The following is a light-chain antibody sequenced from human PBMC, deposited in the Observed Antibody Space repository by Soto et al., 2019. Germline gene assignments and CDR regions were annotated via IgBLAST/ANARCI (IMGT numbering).Light chain of an antibody. Sequence: EVVLTQSPGTLSLSPGERATLSCRASQSVRSSYLAWYQQRRGQAPRLLIYGASSRATGIPDRFSGSRSGKDFTLTISRLEPEDFEVYYCQQSDSSPWTFGQGTKVEIK. V-gene: IGKV3-20*01. J-gene: IGKJ1*01. CDR1: QSVRSSY. CDR3: QQSDSSPWT. CDR2: GAS.